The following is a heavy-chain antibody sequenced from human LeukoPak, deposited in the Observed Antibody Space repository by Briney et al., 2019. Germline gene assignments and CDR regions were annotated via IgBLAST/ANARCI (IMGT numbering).Heavy chain of an antibody. Sequence: PSETLSLTCTVSGTSITSYHWSWIRQPPGKGLEWIGSYSGSTNYNPSLKSRVTISVDTSKNQFSLKLSSVTAADTAVYYCARQWELRNWFDPWGQGTLVTVSS. J-gene: IGHJ5*02. CDR2: YSGST. V-gene: IGHV4-59*08. CDR1: GTSITSYH. D-gene: IGHD1-7*01. CDR3: ARQWELRNWFDP.